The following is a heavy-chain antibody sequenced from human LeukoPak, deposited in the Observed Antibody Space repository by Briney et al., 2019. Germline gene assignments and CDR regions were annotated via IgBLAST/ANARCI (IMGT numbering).Heavy chain of an antibody. J-gene: IGHJ2*01. CDR1: GGSISSGSYY. CDR3: ARAESYSSGWDVGWYFDL. CDR2: VYTSGST. V-gene: IGHV4-61*02. D-gene: IGHD6-19*01. Sequence: PSQTLSLTCTVSGGSISSGSYYRSWIRQPAGKGLEWIGRVYTSGSTNYNPSLKSRVTISVDTSKNQFSLKLSSVTAADTAVYYCARAESYSSGWDVGWYFDLWGRGTLVTVSS.